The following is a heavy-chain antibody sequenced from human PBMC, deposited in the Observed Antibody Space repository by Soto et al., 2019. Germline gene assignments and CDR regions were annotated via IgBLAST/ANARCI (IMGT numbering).Heavy chain of an antibody. CDR2: ISYSGST. Sequence: QVQLQESGPGLVKPSQTLSLTCSISGASISSDDYYWSWFRQPPGKGLEWIGYISYSGSTYYNPSLKCRITRSVDTSKTQFSLILSSVTAADTAVFYCAREVNNYYGMDVWGQGTTVTVSS. CDR1: GASISSDDYY. V-gene: IGHV4-30-4*01. CDR3: AREVNNYYGMDV. J-gene: IGHJ6*02.